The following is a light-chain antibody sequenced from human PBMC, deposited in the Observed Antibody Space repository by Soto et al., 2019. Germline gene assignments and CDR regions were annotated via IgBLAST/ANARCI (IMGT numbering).Light chain of an antibody. V-gene: IGLV2-14*03. Sequence: QSVLTQPASVSGSPVQSITISCTGTSSDVGGYNYVSWYPQHPGEVPRLMIFDVSNRHSGVSNRVSGSKSGNTASLPISGLQAEDGADYYCSSFTTRSTLIVFGGGTKLTVL. CDR2: DVS. J-gene: IGLJ2*01. CDR1: SSDVGGYNY. CDR3: SSFTTRSTLIV.